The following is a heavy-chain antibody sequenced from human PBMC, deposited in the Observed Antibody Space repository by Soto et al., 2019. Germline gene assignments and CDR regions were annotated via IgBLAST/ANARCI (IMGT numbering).Heavy chain of an antibody. V-gene: IGHV3-48*02. D-gene: IGHD2-21*02. CDR2: ISSSSSTI. Sequence: EVQLVESGGGLVQPGGSLRLSCAASGFTFSSYSMNWVRQAPGKGLEWVSYISSSSSTIYYADSVKGRFTISRDNAKNSLYLQMNSLRDEYTAVYYCARDLATCGGDCSPAGYWGQGTLVTVSS. J-gene: IGHJ4*02. CDR1: GFTFSSYS. CDR3: ARDLATCGGDCSPAGY.